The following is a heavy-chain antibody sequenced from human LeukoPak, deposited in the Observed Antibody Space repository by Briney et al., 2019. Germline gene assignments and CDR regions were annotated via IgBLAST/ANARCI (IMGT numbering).Heavy chain of an antibody. CDR3: ARIGVPAAIDEYYVDY. CDR1: GGSISSYY. Sequence: SETLSITCTGPGGSISSYYWSWIRQPPGKGLEWSGYIYFSGSTNYNPSLKSRVTISVDTSNNQFSLKLSSVTAADTAGYYCARIGVPAAIDEYYVDYWGQRTLVTVSS. V-gene: IGHV4-59*01. CDR2: IYFSGST. D-gene: IGHD2-2*01. J-gene: IGHJ4*02.